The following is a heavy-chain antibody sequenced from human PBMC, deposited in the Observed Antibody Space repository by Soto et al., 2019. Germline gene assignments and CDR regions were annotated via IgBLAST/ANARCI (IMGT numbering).Heavy chain of an antibody. CDR2: IYYSGST. Sequence: ASETLSLTCTVSGGSLSSSSYYWGWIRQPPGKGLEWIGSIYYSGSTYYNPSLKSRVTISVDTSKNQFSLKLSSVTAADTAVYYCARLAVAGRNWFDPWGQGTLVTVSS. D-gene: IGHD6-19*01. CDR3: ARLAVAGRNWFDP. J-gene: IGHJ5*02. V-gene: IGHV4-39*01. CDR1: GGSLSSSSYY.